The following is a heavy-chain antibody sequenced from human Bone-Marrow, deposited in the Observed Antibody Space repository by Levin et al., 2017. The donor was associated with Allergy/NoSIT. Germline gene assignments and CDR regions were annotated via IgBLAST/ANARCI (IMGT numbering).Heavy chain of an antibody. CDR3: AKGFPFDY. CDR2: ISYDGSNK. Sequence: SCAASGFTFSSYGMHWVRQAPGKGLEWVAVISYDGSNKYYADSVKGRFTISRDNSKNTLYLQMNSLRAEDTAVYYCAKGFPFDYWGQGTLVTVSS. CDR1: GFTFSSYG. V-gene: IGHV3-30*18. D-gene: IGHD3-10*01. J-gene: IGHJ4*02.